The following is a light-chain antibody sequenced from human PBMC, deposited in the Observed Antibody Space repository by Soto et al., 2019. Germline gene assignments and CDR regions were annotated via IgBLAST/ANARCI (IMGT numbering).Light chain of an antibody. CDR1: QSISNN. CDR3: QQYNDWPRWT. CDR2: GAS. Sequence: EIMMTQSPATLSVSPGERATLSCRASQSISNNLAWYQQRPGQAPRLLIYGASTRATGIPARFSGSESGTEFTLTISSLQSEDFAVYYCQQYNDWPRWTFGQGNKVDIK. J-gene: IGKJ1*01. V-gene: IGKV3-15*01.